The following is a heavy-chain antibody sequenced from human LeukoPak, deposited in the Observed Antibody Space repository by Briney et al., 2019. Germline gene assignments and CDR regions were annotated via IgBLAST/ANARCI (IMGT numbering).Heavy chain of an antibody. D-gene: IGHD3-10*01. V-gene: IGHV3-7*01. CDR3: ARVNDYDSGSLYRPIDY. Sequence: PGGSLRLSCAASGFTFSSYWMSWVRQAPGKGLEWVANIKQDVSEKYYVDSVKGRFTISRDNVKNSPYLQMNSLRAEDTAVYSCARVNDYDSGSLYRPIDYWGQGTLVTVSS. CDR1: GFTFSSYW. CDR2: IKQDVSEK. J-gene: IGHJ4*02.